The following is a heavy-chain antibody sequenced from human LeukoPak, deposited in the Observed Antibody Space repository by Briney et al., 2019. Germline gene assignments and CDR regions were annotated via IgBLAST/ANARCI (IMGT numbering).Heavy chain of an antibody. V-gene: IGHV4-30-4*01. CDR1: GGSISSADYY. Sequence: SQTLSLTCSVSGGSISSADYYWSWIRQPPGQGLEWIGYIYYSGSTYNNPSLKRRATVSVDTSRNQFFLKLSSVTAADTAVYYCARDYYGSGSEYGMDVWGQGTTVIVSS. J-gene: IGHJ6*02. CDR2: IYYSGST. D-gene: IGHD3-10*01. CDR3: ARDYYGSGSEYGMDV.